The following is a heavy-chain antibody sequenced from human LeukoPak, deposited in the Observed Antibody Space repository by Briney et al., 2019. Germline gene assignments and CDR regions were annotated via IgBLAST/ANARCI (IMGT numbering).Heavy chain of an antibody. V-gene: IGHV3-23*01. CDR1: GFTFSSYA. J-gene: IGHJ4*02. CDR2: ISGSGGST. D-gene: IGHD3-9*01. Sequence: GGSLRLSCAASGFTFSSYAMSWVRQAPGKGLEWVSAISGSGGSTYYADSVKGRFTISRDNSKNTLYLQMNSLRAEDTAVYYCAKDREIRYFDWLHHVYYFDYWGQGTLVTVSS. CDR3: AKDREIRYFDWLHHVYYFDY.